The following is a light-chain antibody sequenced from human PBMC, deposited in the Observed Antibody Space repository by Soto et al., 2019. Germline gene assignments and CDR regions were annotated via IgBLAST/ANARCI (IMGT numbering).Light chain of an antibody. CDR1: SGHSTYA. J-gene: IGLJ3*02. V-gene: IGLV4-69*01. CDR2: LNSDGSH. CDR3: QTWGTGIWV. Sequence: QLVLTQSPSASASLGASVKLTCTLSSGHSTYAIARHQQQPEKGPRYLMKLNSDGSHSKGDGIPDRFSGSSSRAERYLIIASLQSEDEADYYCQTWGTGIWVFGGGTKLTVL.